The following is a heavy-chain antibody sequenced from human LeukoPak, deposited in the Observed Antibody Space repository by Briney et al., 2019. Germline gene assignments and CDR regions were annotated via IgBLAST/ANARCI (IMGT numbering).Heavy chain of an antibody. CDR1: GGSISSYY. Sequence: SETLSLICTVSGGSISSYYWSWIRQPPGKGLEWIGYIYYSGSTNYNPSLKSRVTISVDTSKNQFSLKLSSVTAADTAVYYCARDRGRWLHRDAFDIWGQGTMVTVSS. V-gene: IGHV4-59*01. CDR2: IYYSGST. D-gene: IGHD5-24*01. CDR3: ARDRGRWLHRDAFDI. J-gene: IGHJ3*02.